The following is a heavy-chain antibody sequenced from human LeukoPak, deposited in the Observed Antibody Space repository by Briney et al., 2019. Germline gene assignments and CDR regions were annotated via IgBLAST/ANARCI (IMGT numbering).Heavy chain of an antibody. V-gene: IGHV4-39*07. CDR2: IYYSGST. J-gene: IGHJ4*02. CDR3: ARGYYSSGWPPLDY. D-gene: IGHD6-19*01. Sequence: SETLSLTCTVSGGSISSSSYCWGWIRQPPGKGLEWIGSIYYSGSTYYNPSLKSRVTISVDTSKNQFSLKLSSVTAADTAVYYCARGYYSSGWPPLDYWGQGTLVTVSS. CDR1: GGSISSSSYC.